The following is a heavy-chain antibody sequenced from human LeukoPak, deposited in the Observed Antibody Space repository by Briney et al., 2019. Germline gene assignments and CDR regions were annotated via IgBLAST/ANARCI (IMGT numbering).Heavy chain of an antibody. CDR3: ARGHLRWEPYYDFWSGPSDY. CDR2: INPSGGST. CDR1: GYTFTSYY. J-gene: IGHJ4*02. D-gene: IGHD3-3*01. V-gene: IGHV1-46*01. Sequence: ASVKVSCKASGYTFTSYYMHWVRQAPGQGLEWMGIINPSGGSTSYAQKFQGRVTMTRDMSTSTAYMELSRLRSDDTAVYYCARGHLRWEPYYDFWSGPSDYWGQGTLVTVSS.